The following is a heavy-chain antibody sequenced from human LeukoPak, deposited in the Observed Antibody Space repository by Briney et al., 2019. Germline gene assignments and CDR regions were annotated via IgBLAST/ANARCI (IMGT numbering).Heavy chain of an antibody. J-gene: IGHJ5*02. CDR2: IYYSGST. D-gene: IGHD3-22*01. CDR1: GGSISSSSYY. CDR3: ARGYDSSGYGWFDP. V-gene: IGHV4-39*07. Sequence: SETLSITCTVSGGSISSSSYYWGWIRQPPGKGLEWIGSIYYSGSTYYNPSLKSRVTISVDTSKNQFSLKLSSVTAADTAVYYCARGYDSSGYGWFDPWGQGTLVTVSS.